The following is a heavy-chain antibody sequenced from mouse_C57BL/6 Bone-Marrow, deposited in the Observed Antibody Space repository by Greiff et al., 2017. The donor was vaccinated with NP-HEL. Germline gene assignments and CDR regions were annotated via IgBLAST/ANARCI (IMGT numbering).Heavy chain of an antibody. CDR2: ISYDGSN. V-gene: IGHV3-6*01. CDR1: GYSITSGYY. D-gene: IGHD2-10*01. J-gene: IGHJ2*01. Sequence: EVKLQESGPGLVKPSQSLSLTCSVTGYSITSGYYWNWIRQFPGNKPEWMGYISYDGSNNYNPSLKNRISITRDTSTNQFFLKLNSVTTEDTATYYCARGLPICPWGQGTTLTVSS. CDR3: ARGLPICP.